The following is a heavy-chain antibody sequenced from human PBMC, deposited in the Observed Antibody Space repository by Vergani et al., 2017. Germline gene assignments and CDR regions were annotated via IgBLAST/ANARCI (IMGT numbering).Heavy chain of an antibody. Sequence: EVQLLESGGGLVQPGGSLRLSCAASGFTFSSYAMSWVRQAPGKGREWVSAISGSGGSTYYADSVKGRFTISRDNSKNTLYLQMNSLRAEDTAVYYCAKGQSAYDSSGYYYFDYWGQGTLVTVSS. CDR3: AKGQSAYDSSGYYYFDY. CDR1: GFTFSSYA. CDR2: ISGSGGST. V-gene: IGHV3-23*01. J-gene: IGHJ4*02. D-gene: IGHD3-22*01.